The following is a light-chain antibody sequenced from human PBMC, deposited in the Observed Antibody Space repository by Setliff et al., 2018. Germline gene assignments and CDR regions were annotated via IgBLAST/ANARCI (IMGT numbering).Light chain of an antibody. V-gene: IGLV1-44*01. CDR1: SSNIGSNT. Sequence: QSALTQPPSASGTPGQRVTISCSGSSSNIGSNTVKWYQQLPGTAPKLRIYRNNQRPSGVPDRFSGSKSGTSASLAISGLQSEDEADYYWAAWDDSLNGEVFGTGTTVTVL. J-gene: IGLJ1*01. CDR2: RNN. CDR3: AAWDDSLNGEV.